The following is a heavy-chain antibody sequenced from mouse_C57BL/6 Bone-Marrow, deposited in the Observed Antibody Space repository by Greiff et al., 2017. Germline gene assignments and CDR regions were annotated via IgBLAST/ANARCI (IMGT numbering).Heavy chain of an antibody. Sequence: VQLQQPGAELVRPGSSVKLSCKASGYTFTSYWMHWVKQRPIQGLEWIGNIDPSDSETHYNQKFKDKATLTVDKSSSTAYMQLSSLTSEDSAVYYYARTEILLRLGYYFDYWGQGTTLTVSS. CDR3: ARTEILLRLGYYFDY. CDR1: GYTFTSYW. J-gene: IGHJ2*01. D-gene: IGHD1-1*01. V-gene: IGHV1-52*01. CDR2: IDPSDSET.